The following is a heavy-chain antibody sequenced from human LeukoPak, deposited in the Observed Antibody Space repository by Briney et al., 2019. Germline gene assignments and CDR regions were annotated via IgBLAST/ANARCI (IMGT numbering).Heavy chain of an antibody. CDR2: INSDGSST. Sequence: GGSLRLSCAASGFTFSSYWMHWVRQAPGKGLVWVSRINSDGSSTSYADSVKGRFTISRDNSKNTLYLQMNSLRAEDTAVYYCAKGAASVTPLDYWGQGTLVTVSS. CDR3: AKGAASVTPLDY. CDR1: GFTFSSYW. V-gene: IGHV3-74*01. J-gene: IGHJ4*02. D-gene: IGHD4-17*01.